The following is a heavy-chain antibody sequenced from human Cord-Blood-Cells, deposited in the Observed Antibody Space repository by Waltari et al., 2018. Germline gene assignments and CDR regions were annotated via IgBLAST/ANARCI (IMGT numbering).Heavy chain of an antibody. CDR3: ARWGLRIFGVVRGFDY. CDR1: GGTSSSYA. V-gene: IGHV1-69*06. J-gene: IGHJ4*02. CDR2: IIPIFGTA. D-gene: IGHD3-3*01. Sequence: QVQLVQSGAEVKKPGSSVKVSCKAPGGTSSSYAISWVRQAPGQGLEWMGGIIPIFGTANYAQKFQGRVTITADKSTSTAYMELSSLRSEDTAVYYCARWGLRIFGVVRGFDYWGQGTLVTVSS.